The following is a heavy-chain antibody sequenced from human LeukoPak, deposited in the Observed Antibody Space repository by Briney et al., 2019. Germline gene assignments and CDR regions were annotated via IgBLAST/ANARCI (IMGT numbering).Heavy chain of an antibody. Sequence: KPSETLSLTCTVSGGSISSSSYYWGWIRQPPGKGLEWIGSIYYRGSTYYNPSLKSRVTISVDTSKNQFSLKLSSVTAADTAVYYCARYPLVVVVAAPGTGFDPWGQGTLVTVSS. V-gene: IGHV4-39*01. J-gene: IGHJ5*02. CDR1: GGSISSSSYY. CDR2: IYYRGST. D-gene: IGHD2-15*01. CDR3: ARYPLVVVVAAPGTGFDP.